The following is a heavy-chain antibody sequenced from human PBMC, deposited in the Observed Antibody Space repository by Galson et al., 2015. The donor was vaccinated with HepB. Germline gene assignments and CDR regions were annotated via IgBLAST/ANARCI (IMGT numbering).Heavy chain of an antibody. CDR3: ARGTTVTTGFDY. D-gene: IGHD4-17*01. V-gene: IGHV4-59*01. CDR1: GGSISSYY. Sequence: ETLSLTCTVSGGSISSYYWSWIRQPPGKGLEWIGYIYYSGNTNYSPSLKSRLTISVDTSKNQFSLKLSSVTAADTAIYYCARGTTVTTGFDYWGQGTLVTVSS. CDR2: IYYSGNT. J-gene: IGHJ4*02.